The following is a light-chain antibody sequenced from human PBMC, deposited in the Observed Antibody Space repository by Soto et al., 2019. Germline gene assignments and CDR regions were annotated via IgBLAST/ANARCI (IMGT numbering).Light chain of an antibody. CDR3: HHYET. Sequence: EVVLTQSPGTLSLSPGERATLSCRASQSVSSSYLAWYQQKPGQAPRLLIYGASSRATGIPARFSGSGSGTDFTRNISRLEPEDFAVYYCHHYETFGQGTKVEVK. CDR1: QSVSSSY. V-gene: IGKV3-20*01. CDR2: GAS. J-gene: IGKJ1*01.